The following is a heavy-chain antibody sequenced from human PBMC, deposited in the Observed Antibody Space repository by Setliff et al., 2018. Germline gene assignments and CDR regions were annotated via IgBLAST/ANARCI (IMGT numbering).Heavy chain of an antibody. J-gene: IGHJ4*02. Sequence: PGGSLRLSCAASGFSLNSFRMTWIRQPPGKGLEWVSSISSTGDDIYYADPVKGRFTISRDNAENSLYLQINSLRVEDTAVYYCAKVPNSGGYAGPFDFWGQGTLVTVSS. CDR1: GFSLNSFR. CDR2: ISSTGDDI. CDR3: AKVPNSGGYAGPFDF. D-gene: IGHD5-12*01. V-gene: IGHV3-21*01.